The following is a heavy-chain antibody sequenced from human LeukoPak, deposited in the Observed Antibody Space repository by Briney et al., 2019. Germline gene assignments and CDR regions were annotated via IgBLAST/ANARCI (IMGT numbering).Heavy chain of an antibody. CDR2: IYTSGST. J-gene: IGHJ2*01. V-gene: IGHV4-4*07. D-gene: IGHD3-22*01. CDR3: ASYYYDSSGPLYFDL. Sequence: PAEPLSLTCTVSGGSISSYYWSWIRRPAGKGLEWIGRIYTSGSTNYNPSLKGRVTMSVDTSKNQFSLKLSSVTVADTAVYYCASYYYDSSGPLYFDLWGRGTLVTASS. CDR1: GGSISSYY.